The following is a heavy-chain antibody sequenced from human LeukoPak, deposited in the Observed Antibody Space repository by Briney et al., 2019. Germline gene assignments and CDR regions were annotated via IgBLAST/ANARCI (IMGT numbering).Heavy chain of an antibody. J-gene: IGHJ4*02. V-gene: IGHV4-31*03. D-gene: IGHD7-27*01. CDR1: GGSVSSGGYY. Sequence: NSSETLSLTCTVSGGSVSSGGYYWSWLRQHPGKGLEWIGYIHYSGSTYYNPSLKSRITISVDTSQNQFSLKLSSVTAADTAVYYCARGPPTNWGIGYYFDYWGQGTLVTVSS. CDR3: ARGPPTNWGIGYYFDY. CDR2: IHYSGST.